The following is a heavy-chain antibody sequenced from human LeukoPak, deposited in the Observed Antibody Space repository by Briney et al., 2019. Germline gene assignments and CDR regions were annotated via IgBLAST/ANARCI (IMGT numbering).Heavy chain of an antibody. V-gene: IGHV3-66*01. Sequence: PGGSLRLSCAASGFTFSSYGMHWVRQAPGKGLEWVSVIYSGGRIYYADSVKGRFTISRDNSKNTLYLQMNSLRAEDTAVYYCARDGLGGSGSHPASNYYYGMDVWGQGTTVTVSS. CDR3: ARDGLGGSGSHPASNYYYGMDV. CDR1: GFTFSSYG. J-gene: IGHJ6*02. D-gene: IGHD3-10*01. CDR2: IYSGGRI.